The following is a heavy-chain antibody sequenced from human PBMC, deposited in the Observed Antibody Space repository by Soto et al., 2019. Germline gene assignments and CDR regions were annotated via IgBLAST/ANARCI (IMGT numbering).Heavy chain of an antibody. Sequence: SETLSLTCTVSGGSTSSDNYWSWIRQPPGKGLEWIGHIYYSGNTDYNPSLKSRLAISIDTSKNKFSLKLSSVTAADTAVYFCAREGGESTDGLYYFDSWGQGSLVTVSS. CDR1: GGSTSSDNY. V-gene: IGHV4-30-4*01. J-gene: IGHJ4*02. CDR2: IYYSGNT. CDR3: AREGGESTDGLYYFDS. D-gene: IGHD2-21*02.